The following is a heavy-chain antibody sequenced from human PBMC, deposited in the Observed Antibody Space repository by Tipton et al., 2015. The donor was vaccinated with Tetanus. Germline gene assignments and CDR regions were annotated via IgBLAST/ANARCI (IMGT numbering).Heavy chain of an antibody. J-gene: IGHJ4*02. Sequence: SLRLSCAASGLTFSRYALHWVRQAPGHGLEWVATISFDGTYRYYADSAKGRFTISRDNSKNTLYLQVNSLRVDDTAVYYCASGVLLQGGPLDNWGQGTLVTVSS. CDR3: ASGVLLQGGPLDN. V-gene: IGHV3-30-3*01. D-gene: IGHD3-10*01. CDR2: ISFDGTYR. CDR1: GLTFSRYA.